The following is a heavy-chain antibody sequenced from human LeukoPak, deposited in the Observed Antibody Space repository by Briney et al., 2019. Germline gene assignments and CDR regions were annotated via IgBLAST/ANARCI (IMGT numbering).Heavy chain of an antibody. CDR2: IKSKTNGGTT. CDR3: TADVGGSSGWYEGAFDI. Sequence: PGGSLRLSCVASGFSFTNAWMNWVRQAPGKGLGWVGRIKSKTNGGTTDYGAPVNGRFNISRDDSKDTLYLQINSLKTEDTAVYYCTADVGGSSGWYEGAFDIWGQGTMVIVPS. D-gene: IGHD6-19*01. V-gene: IGHV3-15*07. CDR1: GFSFTNAW. J-gene: IGHJ3*02.